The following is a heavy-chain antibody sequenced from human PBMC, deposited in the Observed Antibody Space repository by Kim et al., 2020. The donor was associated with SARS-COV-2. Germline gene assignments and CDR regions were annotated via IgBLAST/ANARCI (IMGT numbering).Heavy chain of an antibody. CDR1: GYTFTSYA. V-gene: IGHV7-4-1*02. J-gene: IGHJ6*02. CDR3: AILYGDYYYYYGMDV. Sequence: ASAKVSCKASGYTFTSYAMNWVRQAPGQGLEWMGWINTNTGNPTYAQGFTGRFVFSLDTSVSTAYLQISSLKAEDTAVYYCAILYGDYYYYYGMDVWGQGTTVTVSS. D-gene: IGHD4-17*01. CDR2: INTNTGNP.